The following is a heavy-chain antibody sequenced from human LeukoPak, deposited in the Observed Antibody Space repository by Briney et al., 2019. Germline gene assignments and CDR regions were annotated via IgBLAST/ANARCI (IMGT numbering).Heavy chain of an antibody. J-gene: IGHJ4*02. CDR2: INHSGST. D-gene: IGHD4-17*01. CDR1: GGSFSGYY. CDR3: ARGPYGDGTYYFDY. V-gene: IGHV4-34*01. Sequence: SETLSLTCAVYGGSFSGYYWSWIRQPPGKGLEWIGEINHSGSTNYNPSLKSRVTISVDTSKNQFSLKLSSVTAADTAVYYCARGPYGDGTYYFDYWGQGTLVTVSS.